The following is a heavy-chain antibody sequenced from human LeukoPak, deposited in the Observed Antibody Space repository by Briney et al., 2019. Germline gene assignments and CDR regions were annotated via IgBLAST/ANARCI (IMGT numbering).Heavy chain of an antibody. V-gene: IGHV4-39*07. CDR3: ARDGSSSAWYLDY. CDR2: IYYSGST. Sequence: PSETLSLTCTVSGGSISSSSYYWGWIRQPPGKGLEWIGSIYYSGSTYYNPSLKSRVTISVDTSKNQFSLKLSSVTAADTAVYYCARDGSSSAWYLDYWGQGILVTVSS. J-gene: IGHJ4*02. D-gene: IGHD6-19*01. CDR1: GGSISSSSYY.